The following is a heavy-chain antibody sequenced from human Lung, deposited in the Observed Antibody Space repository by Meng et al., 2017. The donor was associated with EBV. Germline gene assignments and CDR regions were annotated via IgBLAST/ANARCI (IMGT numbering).Heavy chain of an antibody. CDR1: GGSVSSGGYY. CDR2: IYYSGST. CDR3: ARVSSGWDYFDY. Sequence: QGQCPEVGPGLVKPSQTPPLPCTVSGGSVSSGGYYWTWIRQHPGKGREWFGHIYYSGSTFYNPSLKRRVIISIDTSKNQFSLNLRSVTAADTAVYYCARVSSGWDYFDYWGQGTLVTVSS. V-gene: IGHV4-31*03. J-gene: IGHJ4*02. D-gene: IGHD6-19*01.